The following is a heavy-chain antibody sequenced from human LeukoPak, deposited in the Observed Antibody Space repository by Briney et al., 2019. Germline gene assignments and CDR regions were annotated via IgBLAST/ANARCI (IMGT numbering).Heavy chain of an antibody. CDR2: IYTSGST. CDR1: GGSISSGSYY. D-gene: IGHD5-12*01. CDR3: ARGSVATAFSSDY. J-gene: IGHJ4*02. Sequence: PSETLSLTCTVSGGSISSGSYYWSWIRQPAGKGLEWIGRIYTSGSTNYNPSLKSRVTISVDTSKNQFSLKLSSVTAADTAVYYCARGSVATAFSSDYWGQGTLVTVSS. V-gene: IGHV4-61*02.